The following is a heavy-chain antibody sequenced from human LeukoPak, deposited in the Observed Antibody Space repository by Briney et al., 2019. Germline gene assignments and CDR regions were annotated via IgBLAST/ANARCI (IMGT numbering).Heavy chain of an antibody. Sequence: NRGESLKISCKGSGYSFTSYWIGWVRQLPGKGLEWMGIIYPGDSDTRYSPSFQGQVTISADKSISTAYLQWSSLKASDTAMYYCARLRRSSGYLDYWGQGTLVTVSS. D-gene: IGHD3-22*01. J-gene: IGHJ4*02. CDR3: ARLRRSSGYLDY. V-gene: IGHV5-51*01. CDR2: IYPGDSDT. CDR1: GYSFTSYW.